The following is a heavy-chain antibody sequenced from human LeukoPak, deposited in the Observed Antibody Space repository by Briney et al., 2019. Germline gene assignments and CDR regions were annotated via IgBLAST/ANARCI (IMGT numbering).Heavy chain of an antibody. Sequence: SETLSLTCTVSGGPISSGDYYWSWIRQPPGKGLEWIGYIYYSGSTYYNPSLKSRVTISVDTSKNQFSLKLSSVTAADTAVYYCARDLYGSGSSYFDYWGQGTLVTVSS. CDR2: IYYSGST. J-gene: IGHJ4*02. CDR3: ARDLYGSGSSYFDY. D-gene: IGHD3-10*01. V-gene: IGHV4-30-4*01. CDR1: GGPISSGDYY.